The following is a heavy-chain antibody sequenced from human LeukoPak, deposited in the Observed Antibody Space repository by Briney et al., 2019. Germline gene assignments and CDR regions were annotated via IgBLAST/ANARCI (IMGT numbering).Heavy chain of an antibody. J-gene: IGHJ4*02. D-gene: IGHD2-2*01. CDR3: AKVPAATNSRDVGYFDY. CDR2: ISYDGSNK. CDR1: GFTFSSYG. V-gene: IGHV3-30*18. Sequence: GRSLRLSCAASGFTFSSYGMHWVRQAPGKGLEWVAVISYDGSNKYYADSVKGRFTFPRDNSKNTLYLQMNSLRAEDTAVYYCAKVPAATNSRDVGYFDYWGQGTLVTVSS.